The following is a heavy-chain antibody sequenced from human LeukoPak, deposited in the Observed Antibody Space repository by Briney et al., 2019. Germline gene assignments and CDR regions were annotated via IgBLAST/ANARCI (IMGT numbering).Heavy chain of an antibody. CDR3: ARGLRSSYYYDSSGRFDY. Sequence: SETLSLTCAVYGGSFSGYYWSWIRQPPGEGLEWIGEINHSGSTNYNPSLKSRVTISVDTSKNQFSLKLSSVTAADTAVYYCARGLRSSYYYDSSGRFDYWGQGTLVTVSS. CDR2: INHSGST. V-gene: IGHV4-34*01. J-gene: IGHJ4*02. D-gene: IGHD3-22*01. CDR1: GGSFSGYY.